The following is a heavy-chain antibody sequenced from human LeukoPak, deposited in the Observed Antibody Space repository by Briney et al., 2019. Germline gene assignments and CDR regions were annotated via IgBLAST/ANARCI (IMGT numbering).Heavy chain of an antibody. CDR2: IKPDGSQI. CDR1: GFTFSSYW. J-gene: IGHJ4*02. CDR3: TRSGIYSSAWSDY. V-gene: IGHV3-7*01. D-gene: IGHD6-19*01. Sequence: GGSLRLSCAASGFTFSSYWMTWVRQAPGKGLEWVANIKPDGSQIYYVDSVKGRFTISRDNAKNSLYLQMNSLRVEDTAVYYCTRSGIYSSAWSDYWGQGTLVTVSS.